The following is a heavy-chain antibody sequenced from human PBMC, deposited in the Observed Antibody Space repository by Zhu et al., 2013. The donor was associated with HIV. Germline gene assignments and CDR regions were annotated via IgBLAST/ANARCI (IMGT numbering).Heavy chain of an antibody. V-gene: IGHV1-2*02. J-gene: IGHJ4*02. CDR3: ARTKMFTGYWSDY. D-gene: IGHD3-9*01. CDR2: ISPNNGGT. Sequence: VRQAPGQGLEWMGWISPNNGGTIYERKFQGRVTMTRDTSITTVYMELSRLTPDDTAVYYCARTKMFTGYWSDYWGQGTLVTVSS.